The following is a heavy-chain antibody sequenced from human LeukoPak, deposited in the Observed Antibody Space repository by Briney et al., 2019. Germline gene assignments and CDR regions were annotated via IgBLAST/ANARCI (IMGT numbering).Heavy chain of an antibody. CDR1: GFTFSSYA. V-gene: IGHV3-23*01. CDR3: SKDSFYGCRGGNWFDP. CDR2: ISGSGSST. J-gene: IGHJ5*02. Sequence: GGSLRLSCAASGFTFSSYAMSWVRQAPGKGLEWVSGISGSGSSTYYADSVKGRYTISRDNSKNTLYLQMNSLRAEDTAVYYCSKDSFYGCRGGNWFDPWGQGTLVTVSS. D-gene: IGHD2/OR15-2a*01.